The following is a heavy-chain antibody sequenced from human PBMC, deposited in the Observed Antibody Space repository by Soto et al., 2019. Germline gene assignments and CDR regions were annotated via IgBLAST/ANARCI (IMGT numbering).Heavy chain of an antibody. CDR3: ARGSSIAGLYYGMDV. Sequence: PSETLSVTWTVSGGSISSGGYYWTWIRQHPGKGLEWIGYNYYSGITYYNPSLKSRVTISLDTSKNQFSLKLSSVTAADTAVYYCARGSSIAGLYYGMDVWGQGTTVTVSS. D-gene: IGHD6-6*01. V-gene: IGHV4-31*02. CDR1: GGSISSGGYY. CDR2: NYYSGIT. J-gene: IGHJ6*02.